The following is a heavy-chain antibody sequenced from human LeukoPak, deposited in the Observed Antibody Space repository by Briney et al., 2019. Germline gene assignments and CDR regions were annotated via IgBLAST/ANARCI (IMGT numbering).Heavy chain of an antibody. J-gene: IGHJ4*02. CDR2: INSDGSST. D-gene: IGHD5-18*01. CDR1: GFTFSSYW. Sequence: GGSLRLSCAASGFTFSSYWMHWVRQAPGKGLVWVSRINSDGSSTSYADSVKGRFTISRDNSKNTLYLQMNSLRAEDTAVYYCAKADSGMVNFHWGQGTLVTVSS. V-gene: IGHV3-74*01. CDR3: AKADSGMVNFH.